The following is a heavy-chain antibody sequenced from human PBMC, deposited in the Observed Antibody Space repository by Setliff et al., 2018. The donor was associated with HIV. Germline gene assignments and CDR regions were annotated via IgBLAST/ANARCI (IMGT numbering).Heavy chain of an antibody. V-gene: IGHV4-34*12. CDR3: ARAPLSGGSSSWPIDY. J-gene: IGHJ4*02. CDR1: GGSFSGYY. Sequence: PSETLSLTCAVYGGSFSGYYWTWIRQPPGRGLEWIGEIIHSGGTNYNRSLKSRVTISVDTSKNQFSLKLSSVTAADTAVYYCARAPLSGGSSSWPIDYWGQGTLVTVSS. CDR2: IIHSGGT. D-gene: IGHD2-15*01.